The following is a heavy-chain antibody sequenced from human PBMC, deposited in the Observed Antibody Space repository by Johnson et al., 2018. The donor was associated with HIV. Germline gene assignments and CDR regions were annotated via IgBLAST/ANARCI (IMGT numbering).Heavy chain of an antibody. D-gene: IGHD2-15*01. Sequence: QVQLVESGGGVVQPGRSLRLSCAASGFTFSSYAMHWVRQAPGKGLEWVAVISHDGSNKKYADSVKGRFTISRDNSKNTLYLQMSSLRADDTAVYYCAKGQVARGPLDIWGQGTMVTVSS. J-gene: IGHJ3*02. CDR3: AKGQVARGPLDI. CDR1: GFTFSSYA. V-gene: IGHV3-30*04. CDR2: ISHDGSNK.